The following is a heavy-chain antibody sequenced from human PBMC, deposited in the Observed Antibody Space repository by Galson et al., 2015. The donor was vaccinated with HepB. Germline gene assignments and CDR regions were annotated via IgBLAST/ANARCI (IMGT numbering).Heavy chain of an antibody. CDR2: IIPILGIA. D-gene: IGHD3-10*01. CDR3: ASQDTLWFGELSSS. CDR1: GGTFSSYA. V-gene: IGHV1-69*04. J-gene: IGHJ5*02. Sequence: SVKVSCKASGGTFSSYAISWVRQAPGQGLEWMGRIIPILGIANYAQKFQGRVTITADKSTSTAYMELSSLRSEDTAVYYCASQDTLWFGELSSSWGQGTLVTVSS.